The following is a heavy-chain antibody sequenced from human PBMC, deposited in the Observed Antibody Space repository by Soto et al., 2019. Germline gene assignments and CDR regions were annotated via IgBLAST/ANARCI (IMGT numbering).Heavy chain of an antibody. J-gene: IGHJ6*01. Sequence: SLKLSCKSSGYTFTSYYIHWVRQAPGQGLEWMGIINPSGGSTSYAQTFHGRVTMTRDTSTSTVYMELRSLRSEDTAVYYCAGGAPHRSSGRCCCEGGGYYYYDGMDVWGQGTTVTVSS. D-gene: IGHD6-25*01. CDR1: GYTFTSYY. CDR3: AGGAPHRSSGRCCCEGGGYYYYDGMDV. V-gene: IGHV1-46*01. CDR2: INPSGGST.